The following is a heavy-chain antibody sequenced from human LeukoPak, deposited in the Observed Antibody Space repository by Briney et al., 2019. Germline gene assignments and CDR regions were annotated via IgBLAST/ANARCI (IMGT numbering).Heavy chain of an antibody. CDR2: IYSGGST. CDR3: VRGQTSTSPGV. V-gene: IGHV3-53*05. CDR1: GIAVSSSY. J-gene: IGHJ6*02. D-gene: IGHD5-24*01. Sequence: GGSLRLSCAASGIAVSSSYMSWVRQAPGKGLEWVSLIYSGGSTHYADSVKGRFSISRDSSKNTLYLQMNTLRDEDTAVYYCVRGQTSTSPGVWGQGTTVTVSS.